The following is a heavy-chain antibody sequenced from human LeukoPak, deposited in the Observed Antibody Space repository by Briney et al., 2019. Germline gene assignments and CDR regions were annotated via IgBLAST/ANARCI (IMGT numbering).Heavy chain of an antibody. CDR3: ARDPLNGALDI. CDR1: GFRFSGSW. V-gene: IGHV3-7*01. J-gene: IGHJ3*02. CDR2: MNPDGSAI. Sequence: GGSLRLSCTASGFRFSGSWMSWVRQLPGKGLGWLADMNPDGSAIVYVDSVKGRFTVSRNNAKNSLYLQMDGLRAEDTAVYYCARDPLNGALDIWGQGTLVTVSS.